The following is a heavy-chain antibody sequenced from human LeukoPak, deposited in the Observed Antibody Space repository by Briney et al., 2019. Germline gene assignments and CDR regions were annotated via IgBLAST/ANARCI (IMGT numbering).Heavy chain of an antibody. Sequence: GGSLRLSCAASGFTFSSSAMSWVRQAPGKGLEWVSGISASGGNTNYADSVKGRFTISRDNSKNTLYLQMNSLRAEDTAVYYCAKEPGTTSGFVDYWGQGTLVTVSS. J-gene: IGHJ4*02. CDR2: ISASGGNT. CDR1: GFTFSSSA. V-gene: IGHV3-23*01. D-gene: IGHD1-7*01. CDR3: AKEPGTTSGFVDY.